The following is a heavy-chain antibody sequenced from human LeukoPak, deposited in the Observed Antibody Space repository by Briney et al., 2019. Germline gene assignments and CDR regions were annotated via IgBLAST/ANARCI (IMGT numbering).Heavy chain of an antibody. CDR3: ARRDIAARLNWFDP. J-gene: IGHJ5*02. Sequence: SETLSLTCTVSGGSISSSRYYWGWIRQPPGKGLEWIGNIYYSGSTYYNPSLKSRVTISLDTSKNLFSLKLSSVTAADTAVYYCARRDIAARLNWFDPWGQGTLVTVSS. D-gene: IGHD6-6*01. V-gene: IGHV4-39*01. CDR2: IYYSGST. CDR1: GGSISSSRYY.